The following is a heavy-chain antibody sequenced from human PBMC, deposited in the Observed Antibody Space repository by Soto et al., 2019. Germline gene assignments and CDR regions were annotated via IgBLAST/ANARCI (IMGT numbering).Heavy chain of an antibody. CDR1: GFTFSSYA. CDR3: ARKSRDGPFDS. CDR2: ISDDGSKK. Sequence: QVQLVESGGGVVQPGRSLRLSCAASGFTFSSYAMHWVRQAPGKGLEWVAVISDDGSKKNYADSVKGRFTISRDNSKNTRYQQMNSLKAEDTAVYYCARKSRDGPFDSWGQGTLVTVSS. J-gene: IGHJ4*02. V-gene: IGHV3-30-3*01.